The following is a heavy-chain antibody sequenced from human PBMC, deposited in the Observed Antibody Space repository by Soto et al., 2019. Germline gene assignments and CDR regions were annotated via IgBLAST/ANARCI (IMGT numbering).Heavy chain of an antibody. CDR1: GFTFSSYG. V-gene: IGHV3-33*01. CDR2: IWYDGSNK. Sequence: GGSLRLSCAASGFTFSSYGMHWVRQAPGKGLEWVAVIWYDGSNKYYADSVKGRFTISRDNSKNTLYLQMNSLRAEDTAVYYCARPSRDSRSYYYYMDVWGKGTTVTVSS. D-gene: IGHD6-6*01. J-gene: IGHJ6*03. CDR3: ARPSRDSRSYYYYMDV.